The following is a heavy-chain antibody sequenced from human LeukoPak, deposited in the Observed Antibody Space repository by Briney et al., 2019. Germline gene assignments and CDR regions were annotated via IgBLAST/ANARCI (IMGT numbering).Heavy chain of an antibody. Sequence: GGSLRLSCATSGFSFSSYAMSWVRQAPGKGLEWVSAISGSGGSTYYADSVKGRFTISRDNSKNTLYLQMNSLRAEDTAVYYCAKAHSYYYDSSGYVYWGQGTLVTVSS. CDR1: GFSFSSYA. D-gene: IGHD3-22*01. CDR3: AKAHSYYYDSSGYVY. CDR2: ISGSGGST. V-gene: IGHV3-23*01. J-gene: IGHJ4*02.